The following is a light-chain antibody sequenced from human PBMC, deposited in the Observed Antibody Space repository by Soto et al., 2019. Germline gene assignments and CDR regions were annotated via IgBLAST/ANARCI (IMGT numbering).Light chain of an antibody. J-gene: IGKJ1*01. Sequence: EIWLTQSPGTLSLSPGDRATLSCWASQSVSSNYLAWYKQKLGQAPRLLIYDASRRATGIPDRLSGSGSGTEFTLTISRLEPEDFVVYYCQQYGRSPTFGQGTKVDIK. V-gene: IGKV3-20*01. CDR1: QSVSSNY. CDR3: QQYGRSPT. CDR2: DAS.